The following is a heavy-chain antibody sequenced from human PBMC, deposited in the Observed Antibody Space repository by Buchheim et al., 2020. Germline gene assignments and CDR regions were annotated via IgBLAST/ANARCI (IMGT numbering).Heavy chain of an antibody. Sequence: EVQLVQSGAEVKKPGESLKISCKGSGYSSTSYWIGWVRQMPGKGLEWMGIIYPGDSDTRYSPSFQGQVTISADKSISPAYLQWSSLKASDTAMYYCARPGFAAGPNDQKYYYYGMDVWGQGTT. CDR2: IYPGDSDT. CDR1: GYSSTSYW. CDR3: ARPGFAAGPNDQKYYYYGMDV. V-gene: IGHV5-51*03. J-gene: IGHJ6*02. D-gene: IGHD6-13*01.